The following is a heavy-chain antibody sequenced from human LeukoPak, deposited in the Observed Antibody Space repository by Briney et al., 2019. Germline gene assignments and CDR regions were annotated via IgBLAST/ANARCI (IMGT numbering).Heavy chain of an antibody. CDR3: ARREETATFDI. J-gene: IGHJ3*02. Sequence: ASVNVSFKASGYTFTVYYMHWVRQAPGQGLEWMGWINPNSGGTNYAQKFQGRVTMTRDTSISTAYMELSRLRSDDTAVYYCARREETATFDIWGQGTMVTVSS. CDR1: GYTFTVYY. CDR2: INPNSGGT. D-gene: IGHD5-24*01. V-gene: IGHV1-2*02.